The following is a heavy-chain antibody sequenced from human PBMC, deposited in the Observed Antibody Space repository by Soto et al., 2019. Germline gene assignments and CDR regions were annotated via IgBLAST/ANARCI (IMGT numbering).Heavy chain of an antibody. CDR3: ARAAAAGTSPFDY. CDR1: GGSISSGDYY. Sequence: QVQLQESGPGLVKPSQTLSLTCTVSGGSISSGDYYWSWIRQPPGKGLEWIGYIYYCGSTYYNPSLNSRVTISVDTSKNQCPLKLSSVTAADTAVYYCARAAAAGTSPFDYWGQGTLVTVSS. CDR2: IYYCGST. V-gene: IGHV4-30-4*01. J-gene: IGHJ4*02. D-gene: IGHD6-13*01.